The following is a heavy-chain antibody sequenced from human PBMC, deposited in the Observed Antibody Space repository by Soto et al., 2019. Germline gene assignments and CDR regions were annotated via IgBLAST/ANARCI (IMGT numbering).Heavy chain of an antibody. Sequence: KASGGTFSSYAISWVRQAPGQGLEWMGGIIPIFGTANYAQKFQGRVTITADESTSTAYMELSSLRSEDTAVYYCARALSVSDYRGPGYYYGMDVWGQGTTVTVSS. CDR3: ARALSVSDYRGPGYYYGMDV. CDR1: GGTFSSYA. CDR2: IIPIFGTA. J-gene: IGHJ6*02. D-gene: IGHD4-4*01. V-gene: IGHV1-69*01.